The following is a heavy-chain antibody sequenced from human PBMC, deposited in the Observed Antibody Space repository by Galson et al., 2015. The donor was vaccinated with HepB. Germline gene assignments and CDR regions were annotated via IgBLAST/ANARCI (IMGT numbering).Heavy chain of an antibody. CDR3: VKGLRHFDWLSPGDY. V-gene: IGHV1-2*02. CDR2: INSRTGAT. D-gene: IGHD3-9*01. J-gene: IGHJ4*02. Sequence: SVKVSCKASGYRLTDSYLYWVRQAPQKGLEWLGWINSRTGATDYAESFQGRVTMTRDTSISTAYMDLTRLTSDDTAVYYCVKGLRHFDWLSPGDYWGQGTLVTVSS. CDR1: GYRLTDSY.